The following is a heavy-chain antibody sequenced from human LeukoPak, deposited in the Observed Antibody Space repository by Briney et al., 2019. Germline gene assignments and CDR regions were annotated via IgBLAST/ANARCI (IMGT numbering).Heavy chain of an antibody. CDR2: VSGSGGST. CDR3: AKDIGNYNWHFDF. D-gene: IGHD4-11*01. J-gene: IGHJ2*01. Sequence: GGSLRLSCAASGFTFTSYAVSWVRQAPGKGLERVSAVSGSGGSTYYADSVKGRFTVSRDNSKNTLYLLMNSLRADDTAIYYCAKDIGNYNWHFDFWGRGTLVTVSS. V-gene: IGHV3-23*01. CDR1: GFTFTSYA.